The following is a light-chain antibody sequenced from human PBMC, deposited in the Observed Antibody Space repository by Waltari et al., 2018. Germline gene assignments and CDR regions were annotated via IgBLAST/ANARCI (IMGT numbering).Light chain of an antibody. CDR3: QQYDSLPIT. CDR2: GAS. CDR1: QSVSSSH. V-gene: IGKV3-20*01. J-gene: IGKJ5*01. Sequence: ETVLTQSPGTLSLSPGERATLSCRASQSVSSSHLVWTQQKPGQAPRLLIYGASSRATGIPCRFSGSGSGTDFTLTISRLEPEDFAVYYCQQYDSLPITFGQGTRLEI.